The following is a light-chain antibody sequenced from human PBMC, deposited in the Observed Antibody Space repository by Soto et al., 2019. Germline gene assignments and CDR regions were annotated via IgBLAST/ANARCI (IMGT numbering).Light chain of an antibody. CDR2: DVS. J-gene: IGLJ2*01. CDR3: SSYTNSSPLVV. Sequence: QSALTQPASVSESPGQSITISCTGTSSDVGGYNYVSWYQQHPGKAPKLMIYDVSNRPSGVSNRFSGSKSGNTASLTISGLQAEDEADYYCSSYTNSSPLVVFGGGTKLTVL. CDR1: SSDVGGYNY. V-gene: IGLV2-14*01.